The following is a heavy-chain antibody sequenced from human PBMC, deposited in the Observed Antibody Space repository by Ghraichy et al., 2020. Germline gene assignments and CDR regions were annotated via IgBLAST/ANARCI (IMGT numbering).Heavy chain of an antibody. CDR1: GFTFSSYS. CDR2: ISSSSSTI. CDR3: ARMEVPRWELLGDFDY. V-gene: IGHV3-48*02. J-gene: IGHJ4*02. Sequence: GGSLRLSCAASGFTFSSYSMNWVRQAPGKGLEWVSYISSSSSTIYYADSVKGRFTISRDNAKNSLYLQMNSLRDEDTAVYYCARMEVPRWELLGDFDYWGQGPLLPVSS. D-gene: IGHD1-26*01.